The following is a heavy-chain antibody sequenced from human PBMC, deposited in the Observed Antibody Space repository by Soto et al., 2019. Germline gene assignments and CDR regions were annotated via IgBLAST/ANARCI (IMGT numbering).Heavy chain of an antibody. J-gene: IGHJ4*02. CDR3: ARTETVGFYAH. V-gene: IGHV4-38-2*01. Sequence: PSETLSLTCAFSGGSITSIYRWALLRPPPGRRLEWGASIYHSGTTYYHPPHKSRATISVATTKKHFSLNMTSTTAEDPALYYCARTETVGFYAHCGQGTLVTVSS. CDR2: IYHSGTT. D-gene: IGHD1-1*01. CDR1: GGSITSIYR.